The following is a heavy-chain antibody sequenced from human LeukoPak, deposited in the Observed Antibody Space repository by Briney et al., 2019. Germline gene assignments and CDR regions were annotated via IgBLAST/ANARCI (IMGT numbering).Heavy chain of an antibody. J-gene: IGHJ4*02. CDR3: AKDLSPPYYYDSSGYSPFDY. CDR2: ISGSGGST. V-gene: IGHV3-23*01. D-gene: IGHD3-22*01. Sequence: GGSLRLSCAASGFIFSSYAMSWVRQAPGKGLEWVSAISGSGGSTYYADSVKGRFTISRDNSKNTLYLQMNSLRAEDTAVYYCAKDLSPPYYYDSSGYSPFDYWGQGTLVTVSS. CDR1: GFIFSSYA.